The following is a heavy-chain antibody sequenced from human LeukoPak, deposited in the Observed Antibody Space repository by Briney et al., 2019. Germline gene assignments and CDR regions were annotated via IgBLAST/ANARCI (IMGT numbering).Heavy chain of an antibody. J-gene: IGHJ4*02. CDR1: GYTFTGSY. CDR3: ARETYYSSGNVYNRIDY. V-gene: IGHV1-2*02. Sequence: ASVKVSCKASGYTFTGSYMHWVRQAPGQGLEWMGWINPNSGGTNYAQKFQGRVTMTRDRSISTAYMELSRLTSDDTAVYFFARETYYSSGNVYNRIDYWGQGTLVTVSS. CDR2: INPNSGGT. D-gene: IGHD3-10*01.